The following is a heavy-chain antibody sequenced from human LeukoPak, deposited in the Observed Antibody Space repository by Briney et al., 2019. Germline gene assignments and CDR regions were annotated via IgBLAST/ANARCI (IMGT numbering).Heavy chain of an antibody. V-gene: IGHV4-39*01. D-gene: IGHD3-22*01. CDR1: GGSISSSSYY. J-gene: IGHJ4*02. CDR3: ARHYYYDSSGYYYDYFDY. Sequence: PSETLSLTCTVSGGSISSSSYYRGWIRQPPGKGLEWIGSIYYSGSTYYNPSLKSRVTISVDTSKNQFSLKLSSVTAADTAVYYCARHYYYDSSGYYYDYFDYWGQGTLVTVSS. CDR2: IYYSGST.